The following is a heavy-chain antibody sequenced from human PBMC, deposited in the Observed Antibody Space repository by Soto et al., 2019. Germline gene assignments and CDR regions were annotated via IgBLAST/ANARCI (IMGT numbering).Heavy chain of an antibody. CDR3: ARIYWYGISWFFDY. J-gene: IGHJ4*02. V-gene: IGHV3-7*05. CDR2: IKQDGDEK. CDR1: GFSFSSFW. Sequence: GGSLRLSCAASGFSFSSFWMSWVRQAPGKGLEWVANIKQDGDEKYYLDSVKGRFTISRDNAKNSLFLQMNSLRAEDAAVYHCARIYWYGISWFFDYWGQGALVTVSS. D-gene: IGHD6-13*01.